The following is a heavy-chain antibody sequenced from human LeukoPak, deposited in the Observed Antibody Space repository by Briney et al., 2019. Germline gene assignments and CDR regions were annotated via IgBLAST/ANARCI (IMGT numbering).Heavy chain of an antibody. V-gene: IGHV4-59*01. CDR2: IYYSGTT. D-gene: IGHD3-10*01. CDR1: GASINTYY. Sequence: SETLSLTCTVSGASINTYYWSWIRQPPGKGLEWIGYIYYSGTTSYNPSLKTRVTISIDTSKNQFSLKLSSVTAADTAVYYCARGSVRVVRGVTDNWGQGTLVTVSS. J-gene: IGHJ4*02. CDR3: ARGSVRVVRGVTDN.